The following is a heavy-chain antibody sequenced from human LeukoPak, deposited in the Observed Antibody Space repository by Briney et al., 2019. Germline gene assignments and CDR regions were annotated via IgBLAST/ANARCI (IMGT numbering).Heavy chain of an antibody. D-gene: IGHD5-18*01. CDR1: GFTVSSNY. CDR2: IYSGGST. J-gene: IGHJ4*02. CDR3: ARIDSTMVTSFDY. Sequence: GGSLRLSCAASGFTVSSNYMSWVRQAPGKGLEWVSFIYSGGSTYYADSVKGRFTISRDNSKNTLYHQMNSLRAEDTGVYYCARIDSTMVTSFDYWGQGTLVTVSS. V-gene: IGHV3-66*01.